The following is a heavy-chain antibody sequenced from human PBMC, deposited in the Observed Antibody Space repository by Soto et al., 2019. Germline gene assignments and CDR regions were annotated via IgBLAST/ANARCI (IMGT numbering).Heavy chain of an antibody. J-gene: IGHJ4*02. CDR2: ISGSGGST. Sequence: PGGSLRLSCAASGFTFSSYAMSWVRQAPGKGLEWVSAISGSGGSTYYADSVKGRFTISRDNSKNTLYLQMNSLRAEDTAVYYCAKDLSYDILTGYYAPLVYWGQGTLVTVSS. V-gene: IGHV3-23*01. CDR3: AKDLSYDILTGYYAPLVY. CDR1: GFTFSSYA. D-gene: IGHD3-9*01.